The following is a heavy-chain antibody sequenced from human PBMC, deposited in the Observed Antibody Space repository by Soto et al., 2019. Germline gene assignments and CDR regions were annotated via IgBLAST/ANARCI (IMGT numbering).Heavy chain of an antibody. J-gene: IGHJ4*02. V-gene: IGHV1-69*01. D-gene: IGHD6-13*01. CDR1: GGTLSRSV. Sequence: QVQLVQSGAEVKKPGSSVKVSCKASGGTLSRSVISWVRQAPGQGLEWMGGIIPIFGPAIYAQKFRGRVSIIADESTRTAYMEMSSLRSDDTAVYYCGTGSSWTKVESWGQGTLVTVSS. CDR2: IIPIFGPA. CDR3: GTGSSWTKVES.